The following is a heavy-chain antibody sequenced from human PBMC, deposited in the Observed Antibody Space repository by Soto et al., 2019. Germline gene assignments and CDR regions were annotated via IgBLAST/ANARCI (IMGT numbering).Heavy chain of an antibody. Sequence: QVQLQESGPGLVKPSETLSLTCTVSGGSISSYYWSWIRQPPGKGLEWIGYIYYSGSTNYNPSLRRRVTISVDTSKNQFSLKLSSVTAADTAVYYCAREDSSGWYYYWGQGTLVTVSS. J-gene: IGHJ4*02. D-gene: IGHD6-19*01. CDR3: AREDSSGWYYY. CDR1: GGSISSYY. CDR2: IYYSGST. V-gene: IGHV4-59*01.